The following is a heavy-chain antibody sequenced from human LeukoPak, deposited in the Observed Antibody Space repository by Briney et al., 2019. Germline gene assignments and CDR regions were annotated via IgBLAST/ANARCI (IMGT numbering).Heavy chain of an antibody. J-gene: IGHJ4*02. CDR3: ARSVELVRGYFDF. CDR2: ISRSGSTR. CDR1: GFTFSDYY. V-gene: IGHV3-11*01. Sequence: GGSLRLSCAASGFTFSDYYMSWIRQAPGKGLEWVSHISRSGSTRYYADSLKGRFTISRNNAKNSLFLQVNSLRTEDTALYYCARSVELVRGYFDFWGQGTLVTVSS. D-gene: IGHD1-1*01.